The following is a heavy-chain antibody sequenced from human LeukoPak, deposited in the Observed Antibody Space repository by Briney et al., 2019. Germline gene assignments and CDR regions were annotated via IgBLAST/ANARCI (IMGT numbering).Heavy chain of an antibody. D-gene: IGHD3-10*01. V-gene: IGHV3-7*01. CDR1: GFTFSSSW. Sequence: PGGSLRLSCAASGFTFSSSWMSWVRQAPGKGLEWVANIPQDGSDKYYVDSVKGRFTISRDNAKNSLYLQMNSLRAEDTAVYYCARDPPSGSGSFTYSGHDYWGQGTLVTVSS. CDR2: IPQDGSDK. J-gene: IGHJ4*02. CDR3: ARDPPSGSGSFTYSGHDY.